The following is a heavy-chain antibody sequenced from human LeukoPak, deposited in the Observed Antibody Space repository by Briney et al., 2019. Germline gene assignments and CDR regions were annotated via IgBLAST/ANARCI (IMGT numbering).Heavy chain of an antibody. J-gene: IGHJ4*02. Sequence: GGSLRLSCAASGFTFSSYGMHWVRQAPGKGLEWVAVIWYDGSNKYYADSVKGRFTISRDNSKNTLYLQMNSLRAEDTAVYYCAKDIDYSSPTYYFDYWGQGTLVTVSS. V-gene: IGHV3-33*06. CDR3: AKDIDYSSPTYYFDY. CDR1: GFTFSSYG. CDR2: IWYDGSNK. D-gene: IGHD4-11*01.